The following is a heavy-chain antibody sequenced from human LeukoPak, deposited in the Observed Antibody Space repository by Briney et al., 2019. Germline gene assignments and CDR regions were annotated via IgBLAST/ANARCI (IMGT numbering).Heavy chain of an antibody. CDR3: ARVDSSGYYTFFDY. V-gene: IGHV4-59*11. Sequence: PSEALSLTCTVSGGSISSHNWNWIRQPPGKGLEWIGDIYNSGSPNYNPSLKSRVTISVDTSKNQFSLKLSSVTAADTAVYYCARVDSSGYYTFFDYWGQGTLVTVSS. CDR1: GGSISSHN. D-gene: IGHD3-22*01. J-gene: IGHJ4*02. CDR2: IYNSGSP.